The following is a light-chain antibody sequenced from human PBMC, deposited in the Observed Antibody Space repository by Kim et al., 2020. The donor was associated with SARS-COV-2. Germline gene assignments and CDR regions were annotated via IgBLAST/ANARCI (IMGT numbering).Light chain of an antibody. Sequence: GQSITISCTGSSSDVGGYNYGSWYQQHPGKAPKLMIYDVSNRPPGISNRFSGSKSGNTASLTVSGLQAEDEADYYCSSYTTSTTWVFGGGTMLTVL. CDR1: SSDVGGYNY. CDR2: DVS. J-gene: IGLJ3*02. CDR3: SSYTTSTTWV. V-gene: IGLV2-14*03.